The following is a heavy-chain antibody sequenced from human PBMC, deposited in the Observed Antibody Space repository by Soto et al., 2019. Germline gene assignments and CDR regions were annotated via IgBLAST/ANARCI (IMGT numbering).Heavy chain of an antibody. CDR3: DRGLIAAAIDY. J-gene: IGHJ4*01. D-gene: IGHD6-13*01. CDR1: GYTFTSYY. Sequence: ASVKVSCKASGYTFTSYYMHWVRQAPGQGLEWMGIINPSGGSTSYAQKFQGRVNMTRDTSTSTVYMELSSLRSEYTAVYYCDRGLIAAAIDYWGQGTLVTVSS. CDR2: INPSGGST. V-gene: IGHV1-46*03.